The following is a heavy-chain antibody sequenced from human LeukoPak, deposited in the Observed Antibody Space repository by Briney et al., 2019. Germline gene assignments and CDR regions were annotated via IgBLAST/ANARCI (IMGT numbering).Heavy chain of an antibody. Sequence: PSETLSLTCTVSGGSISTSSYNWGWIRQPPGKGLEWIGSIYYSGSTYYNPSLKSRVTISVDTSKNQFSLKLSSVTAADTAVYYCARGVAAAHLDYWGQGTLVTVSS. CDR3: ARGVAAAHLDY. J-gene: IGHJ4*02. CDR2: IYYSGST. D-gene: IGHD6-13*01. V-gene: IGHV4-39*07. CDR1: GGSISTSSYN.